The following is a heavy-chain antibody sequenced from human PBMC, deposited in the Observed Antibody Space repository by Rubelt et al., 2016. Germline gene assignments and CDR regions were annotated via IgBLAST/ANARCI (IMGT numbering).Heavy chain of an antibody. Sequence: GKGLVWVSRINTDGSTSYADSVKGRFTISRDNGKNTLHLQMNSLRDEDTAGYYCARQSCDSIGCKFDDWGQGTLVTVSS. CDR3: ARQSCDSIGCKFDD. V-gene: IGHV3-74*01. D-gene: IGHD6-19*01. J-gene: IGHJ4*02. CDR2: INTDGST.